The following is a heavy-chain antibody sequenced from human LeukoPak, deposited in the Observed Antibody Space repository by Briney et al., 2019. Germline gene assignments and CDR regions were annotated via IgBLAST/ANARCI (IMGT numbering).Heavy chain of an antibody. Sequence: PGGSLRLSCAASGFTFNSYAMSWVRQAPGKGLEWVSAIGGSGGSTYYADSVKGRFTISRDNSKNTLYLQMNSLRAEDTAVYYCAKNGDDWDTGTTSYYYYMDVWGKGTTVTVSS. CDR1: GFTFNSYA. V-gene: IGHV3-23*01. CDR3: AKNGDDWDTGTTSYYYYMDV. D-gene: IGHD5-18*01. J-gene: IGHJ6*03. CDR2: IGGSGGST.